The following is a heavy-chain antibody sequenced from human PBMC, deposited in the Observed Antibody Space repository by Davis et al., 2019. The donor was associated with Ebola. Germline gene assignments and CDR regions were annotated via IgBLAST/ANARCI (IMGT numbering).Heavy chain of an antibody. CDR2: IYYSGST. Sequence: SETLSLTCTVSGGSISSSSYYWGWIRQPPGKGLEWIGSIYYSGSTYYNPSLKSRVTISVDTSKNQFSLKLSSVTAADTAVYYCARGRYCSGGSCWYYFDYWGQGTLVTVSS. CDR3: ARGRYCSGGSCWYYFDY. D-gene: IGHD2-15*01. J-gene: IGHJ4*02. CDR1: GGSISSSSYY. V-gene: IGHV4-39*07.